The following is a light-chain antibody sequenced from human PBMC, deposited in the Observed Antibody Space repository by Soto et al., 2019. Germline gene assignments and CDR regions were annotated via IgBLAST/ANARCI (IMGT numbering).Light chain of an antibody. CDR2: GVT. J-gene: IGLJ1*01. CDR3: SSFTTTYFYV. CDR1: GGDIGAYNY. V-gene: IGLV2-14*01. Sequence: QSALTQPASVSGSLGQSITLSCTGSGGDIGAYNYVSWYQQHPGKAPKLIVYGVTHRPSGVSSRFSASKSAYTASLTISALQAEYEADYYCSSFTTTYFYVFGPGTKVTVL.